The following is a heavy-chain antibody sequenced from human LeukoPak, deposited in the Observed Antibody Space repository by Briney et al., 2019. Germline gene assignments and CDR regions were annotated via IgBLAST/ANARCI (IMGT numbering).Heavy chain of an antibody. CDR1: GFTFSNYR. V-gene: IGHV3-74*01. D-gene: IGHD6-6*01. CDR2: TNNDDTK. CDR3: ARDTDGLGY. Sequence: GGSLRLSCAASGFTFSNYRLHWVRQAPGKGLVWVSCTNNDDTKVYADSVRGRFTISRDNAKNTMFLQMNGLRAEDTAVYYCARDTDGLGYWGQGTLVTVSS. J-gene: IGHJ4*02.